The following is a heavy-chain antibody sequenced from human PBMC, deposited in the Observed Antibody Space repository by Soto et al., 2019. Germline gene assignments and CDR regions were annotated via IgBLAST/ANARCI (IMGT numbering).Heavy chain of an antibody. V-gene: IGHV3-23*01. CDR2: ISSNGGRT. Sequence: VGSLRLSCAASGFTFSVYAMSWVRQAPGKGLEWVSAISSNGGRTFYADSLRGRFTISRDNSKSALYLQMNNLRAEDTAIYYCAKYSELPYEAYLQQWGQGTLVTVSS. D-gene: IGHD1-7*01. CDR1: GFTFSVYA. J-gene: IGHJ1*01. CDR3: AKYSELPYEAYLQQ.